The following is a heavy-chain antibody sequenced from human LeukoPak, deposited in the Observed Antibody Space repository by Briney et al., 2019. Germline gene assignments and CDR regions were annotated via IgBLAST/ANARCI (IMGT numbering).Heavy chain of an antibody. Sequence: PGGSLRLSCAASGFTFSSYGMYWVRQAPGKGLEWVAAISNDGSNKYYADSVKGRFTISRDNSKNRLYLQMNSLRTEDTAVYYCAREGQQLVPDYWGQGTLVTVSS. CDR3: AREGQQLVPDY. D-gene: IGHD6-13*01. V-gene: IGHV3-30*13. CDR1: GFTFSSYG. J-gene: IGHJ4*02. CDR2: ISNDGSNK.